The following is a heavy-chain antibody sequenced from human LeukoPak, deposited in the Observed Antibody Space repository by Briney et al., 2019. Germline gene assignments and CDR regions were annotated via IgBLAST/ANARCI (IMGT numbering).Heavy chain of an antibody. D-gene: IGHD2-2*01. CDR3: ARGAVIYGTSPSYYYGMDV. V-gene: IGHV3-30*04. Sequence: PGGSLRLSCAASGFTFSSYAMHWVRQAPGKGLEWVAVISYDGSNKYYADSVKGRFTISRDNSKNTLYLQMNSLRAEDTAVYYCARGAVIYGTSPSYYYGMDVWGQGTTVTVSS. J-gene: IGHJ6*02. CDR1: GFTFSSYA. CDR2: ISYDGSNK.